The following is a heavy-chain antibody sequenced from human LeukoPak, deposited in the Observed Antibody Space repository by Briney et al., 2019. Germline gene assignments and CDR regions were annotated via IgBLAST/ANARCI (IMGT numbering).Heavy chain of an antibody. CDR1: GGSISSYY. V-gene: IGHV4-39*01. D-gene: IGHD3-10*01. Sequence: SETLSLTCTVSGGSISSYYWGWLRQPPGKGLEWIGSIYYSGSTYYNPSLKSRVTISVDTSKNQFSLKLNSVTAADTAPYYCARHEVSLWFGELFGMDVWGQGTTVTVSS. CDR2: IYYSGST. CDR3: ARHEVSLWFGELFGMDV. J-gene: IGHJ6*02.